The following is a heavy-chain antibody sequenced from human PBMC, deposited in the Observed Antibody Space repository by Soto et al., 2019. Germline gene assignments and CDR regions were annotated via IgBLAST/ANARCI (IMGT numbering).Heavy chain of an antibody. Sequence: QVQLVQSGAEVKKPGSSVKVSCKASGGTFSSYAISWVRQAPGQGLEWMGGIIPIFGTANYAQKFQGRVTITADESTSTAYMELSSMRSEDSAVYYCARERRYGGYRDAFDIWGQGTMVTVSS. V-gene: IGHV1-69*01. D-gene: IGHD5-12*01. J-gene: IGHJ3*02. CDR3: ARERRYGGYRDAFDI. CDR2: IIPIFGTA. CDR1: GGTFSSYA.